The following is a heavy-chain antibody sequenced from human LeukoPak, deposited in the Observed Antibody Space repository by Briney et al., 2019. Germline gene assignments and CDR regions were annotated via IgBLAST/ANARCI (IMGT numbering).Heavy chain of an antibody. CDR1: GFTFSSYE. J-gene: IGHJ6*03. CDR3: TTLRRNTWYGDGTRYYYYYMDV. CDR2: IKSKTNARTS. V-gene: IGHV3-15*01. D-gene: IGHD6-13*01. Sequence: GGSLRLSCAASGFTFSSYEMNWVRQAPGKGLEWVCRIKSKTNARTSDYAAPVKGRFTISRDDSKNTLYLQMNSLRTEDTAVYYCTTLRRNTWYGDGTRYYYYYMDVWGKGTTVTISS.